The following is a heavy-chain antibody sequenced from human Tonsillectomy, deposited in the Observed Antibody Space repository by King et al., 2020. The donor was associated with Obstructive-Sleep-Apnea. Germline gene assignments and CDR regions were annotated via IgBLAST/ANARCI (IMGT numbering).Heavy chain of an antibody. J-gene: IGHJ4*02. CDR2: MYYSGNT. CDR1: GGSINNYY. V-gene: IGHV4-59*08. CDR3: ARHRGVEDYGGYGDYFDY. Sequence: QLQESGPGPVKPSETLSLTCSVSGGSINNYYWSWIRQPPGKGLEWIGYMYYSGNTNFNPSLKSRVTISADTSKIQFSLRLSPVTAADTAVYYCARHRGVEDYGGYGDYFDYWGQGTLVTVSS. D-gene: IGHD5-12*01.